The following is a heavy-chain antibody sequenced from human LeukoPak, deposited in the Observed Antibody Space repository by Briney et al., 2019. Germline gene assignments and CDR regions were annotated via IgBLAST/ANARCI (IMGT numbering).Heavy chain of an antibody. J-gene: IGHJ6*02. CDR3: ARENGHSYGYKVYYYGMDV. D-gene: IGHD5-18*01. CDR1: GFTFSSYW. CDR2: IKENGNEQ. Sequence: GGSLRLSCTSSGFTFSSYWMSWVRQAPGKGPEWVAHIKENGNEQYYADSVKGRFTISRDNSKNTLYLQMNSLRAEDTAVYYCARENGHSYGYKVYYYGMDVWGQGTTVTVSS. V-gene: IGHV3-7*01.